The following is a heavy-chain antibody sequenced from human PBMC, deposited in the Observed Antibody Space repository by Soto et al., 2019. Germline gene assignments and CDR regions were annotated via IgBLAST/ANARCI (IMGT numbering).Heavy chain of an antibody. J-gene: IGHJ4*02. V-gene: IGHV3-30*03. CDR1: GFTFSSYG. CDR3: ARPPPITGTPHFDY. CDR2: ISYDGSNK. D-gene: IGHD1-7*01. Sequence: PGGSLRLSCAASGFTFSSYGMHWVRQAPGKGLEWVAVISYDGSNKYYADSVKGRFTISRDNSKNTLYLQMNSLRAEDTAVYYCARPPPITGTPHFDYWGQGTLVTVSS.